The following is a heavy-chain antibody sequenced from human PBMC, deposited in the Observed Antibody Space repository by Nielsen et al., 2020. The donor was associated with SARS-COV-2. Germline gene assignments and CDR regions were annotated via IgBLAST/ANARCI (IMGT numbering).Heavy chain of an antibody. CDR3: ARAASANYYYYYGMDV. J-gene: IGHJ6*02. V-gene: IGHV3-11*05. CDR2: ISSSSSYT. Sequence: GGSLRLSCAASGFTFSDYYMSWIRQAPGKGLEWVSYISSSSSYTNYADSVKDRFTISRDNAKNSLYLQMNSLRAEDTAVYYCARAASANYYYYYGMDVWGQGTTVTVSS. CDR1: GFTFSDYY.